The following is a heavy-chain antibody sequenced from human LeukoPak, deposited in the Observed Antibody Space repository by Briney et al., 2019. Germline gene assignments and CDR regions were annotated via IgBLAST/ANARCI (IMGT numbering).Heavy chain of an antibody. CDR3: ARQYYYDSSGPTIWFDP. D-gene: IGHD3-22*01. J-gene: IGHJ5*02. Sequence: PSETLSLTCTVSGGSISSSSYYWGWIRQPPGEGLEWIGNIYYSGSTYYNPSLKSRVTISVDPSKNQFSLKLSSVTAADTAVYYCARQYYYDSSGPTIWFDPWGQGTLVTVSS. V-gene: IGHV4-39*01. CDR1: GGSISSSSYY. CDR2: IYYSGST.